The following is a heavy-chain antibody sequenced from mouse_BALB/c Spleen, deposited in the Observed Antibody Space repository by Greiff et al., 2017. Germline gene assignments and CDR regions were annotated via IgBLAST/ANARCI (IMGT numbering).Heavy chain of an antibody. CDR2: IWSGGST. CDR3: ASLYYYGSSSYAMDY. J-gene: IGHJ4*01. Sequence: VQRVESGPGLVQPSQSLSITCTVSGFSLTSYGVHWVRQSPGKGLEWLGVIWSGGSTDYNAAFISRLSISKDNSKSQVFFKMNSLQADDTAIYYCASLYYYGSSSYAMDYWGQGTSVTVSS. V-gene: IGHV2-4-1*01. D-gene: IGHD1-1*01. CDR1: GFSLTSYG.